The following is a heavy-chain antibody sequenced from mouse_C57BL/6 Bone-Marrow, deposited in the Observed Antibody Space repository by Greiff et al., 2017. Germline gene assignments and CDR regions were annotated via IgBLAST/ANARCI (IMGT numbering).Heavy chain of an antibody. V-gene: IGHV1-39*01. CDR3: ARGRYFYYYAMDY. D-gene: IGHD2-14*01. CDR2: INPTYGTT. Sequence: EVKVVESGPELVTPGASVKLSCKASGYSFTDYNMNWVKQSNGKSLEWIGVINPTYGTTSYNQKFKGKATLTVDQSSSTAYMQLNSLTSEDSAFYYCARGRYFYYYAMDYWGQGTSVTVSS. CDR1: GYSFTDYN. J-gene: IGHJ4*01.